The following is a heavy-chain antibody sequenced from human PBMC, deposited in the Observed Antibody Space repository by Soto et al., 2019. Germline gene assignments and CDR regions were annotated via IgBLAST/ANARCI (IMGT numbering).Heavy chain of an antibody. V-gene: IGHV3-23*01. D-gene: IGHD3-16*01. CDR2: ISGSGTDT. CDR1: GFTFGSAA. J-gene: IGHJ3*01. Sequence: EVQLLESGGGLAQPGGSLRLSCEASGFTFGSAAMDWVRQAPGKGLEWVSVISGSGTDTYHAESVRGRFTVSRAKSKNAWYLKMHSRRAEATAVYYCARERVPGGAFDRGGQGTMVIVSS. CDR3: ARERVPGGAFDR.